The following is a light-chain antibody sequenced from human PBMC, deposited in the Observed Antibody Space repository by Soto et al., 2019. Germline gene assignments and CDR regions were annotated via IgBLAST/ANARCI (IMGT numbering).Light chain of an antibody. CDR2: GAS. J-gene: IGKJ5*01. Sequence: EIVLTQSPGTLSLSPGEGVTLSYRAIQSVSSSFLAWYQQKPGQAPRLLIYGASSRATGIPDRFTGSGSGTDFTLTISKVEPEDFAVYYCQQYGTPRSVTFGQGTRLEI. V-gene: IGKV3-20*01. CDR3: QQYGTPRSVT. CDR1: QSVSSSF.